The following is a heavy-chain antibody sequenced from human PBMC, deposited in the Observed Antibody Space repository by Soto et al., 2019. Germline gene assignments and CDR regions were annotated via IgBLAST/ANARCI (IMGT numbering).Heavy chain of an antibody. Sequence: QVQLVQSGAEVKKPGSSVKVSCKASGGPFSNDIITWVRQAPGQGLEWMGRIIPLLNIANYAQNFQGRVTITADRSTGTADMELNSLRSEDTAFYYCARDSPIGSTFSGYDAIDYWGQGTLVTVSS. CDR2: IIPLLNIA. V-gene: IGHV1-69*08. J-gene: IGHJ4*02. CDR3: ARDSPIGSTFSGYDAIDY. D-gene: IGHD5-12*01. CDR1: GGPFSNDI.